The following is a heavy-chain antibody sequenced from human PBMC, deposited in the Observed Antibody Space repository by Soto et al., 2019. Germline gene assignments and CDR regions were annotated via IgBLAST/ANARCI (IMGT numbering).Heavy chain of an antibody. CDR1: GGSISSGGYS. CDR2: IYHSGST. CDR3: ARVAYCGGDCYRGFDP. Sequence: NPSETLSLTCAVSGGSISSGGYSWSWIRQPPGKGLEWIGYIYHSGSTYYNPSLKSRVTISVDRSKNQFSLKLSSVTAADTAVYYCARVAYCGGDCYRGFDPWGQGTLVTVSS. D-gene: IGHD2-21*02. V-gene: IGHV4-30-2*01. J-gene: IGHJ5*02.